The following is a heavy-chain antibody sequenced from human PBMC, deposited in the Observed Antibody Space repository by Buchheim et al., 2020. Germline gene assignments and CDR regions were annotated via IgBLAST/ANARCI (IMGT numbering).Heavy chain of an antibody. CDR2: IYYSGST. J-gene: IGHJ6*02. Sequence: QVQLQESGPGLVKPSQTLSLTCTVSGGSISSGGYYWSWIRQHPGKGLEWIGYIYYSGSTYYNPSLKSRVTISVDTSKNQFSLKLSSVTAADTAVYYCARDGRYYDFWCGYSYGKFYYYYYGMDVWGQRTT. V-gene: IGHV4-31*03. D-gene: IGHD3-3*01. CDR1: GGSISSGGYY. CDR3: ARDGRYYDFWCGYSYGKFYYYYYGMDV.